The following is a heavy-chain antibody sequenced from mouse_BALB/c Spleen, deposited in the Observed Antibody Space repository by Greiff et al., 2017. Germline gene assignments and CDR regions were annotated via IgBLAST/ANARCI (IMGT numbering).Heavy chain of an antibody. CDR2: ISDGGSYT. D-gene: IGHD2-3*01. CDR1: GFTFSDYY. J-gene: IGHJ1*01. Sequence: EVNVVESGGGLVKPGGSLKLSCAASGFTFSDYYMYWVRQTPEKRLEWVATISDGGSYTYYPDSVKGRFTISRDNAKNNLYLQMSSLKSEDTAMYYCAREMAPGYFDVWGAGTTVTVSS. V-gene: IGHV5-4*02. CDR3: AREMAPGYFDV.